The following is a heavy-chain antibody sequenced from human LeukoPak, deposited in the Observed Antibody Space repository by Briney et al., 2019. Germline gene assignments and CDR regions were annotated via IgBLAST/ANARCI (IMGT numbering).Heavy chain of an antibody. CDR2: IYTSGST. CDR1: GGSISSGSYY. J-gene: IGHJ4*02. Sequence: SETLSLTCTVSGGSISSGSYYWSWIRQPAGKGLEWIGRIYTSGSTNYNPSLKSRVTISVDTSKNQFSLKLSSVTAADTAVYYCARDTDYWGQGTLVTVSS. V-gene: IGHV4-61*02. CDR3: ARDTDY.